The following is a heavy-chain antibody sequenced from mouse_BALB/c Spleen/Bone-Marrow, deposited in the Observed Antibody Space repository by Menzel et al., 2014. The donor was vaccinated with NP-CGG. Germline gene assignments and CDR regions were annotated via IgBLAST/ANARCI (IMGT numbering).Heavy chain of an antibody. V-gene: IGHV2-2*02. CDR1: GFSLTSYG. D-gene: IGHD2-3*01. J-gene: IGHJ3*01. CDR3: ARNLGDGYSFAY. CDR2: IWSGGNT. Sequence: VQLQQSGPGLVQPSQSLSITCTVSGFSLTSYGVHWVRQSPGKGLEWLGVIWSGGNTDYNAAFISRLIISKDNSKSQVFFKMNSLQANDTAIYYCARNLGDGYSFAYWGQGTLVTVSA.